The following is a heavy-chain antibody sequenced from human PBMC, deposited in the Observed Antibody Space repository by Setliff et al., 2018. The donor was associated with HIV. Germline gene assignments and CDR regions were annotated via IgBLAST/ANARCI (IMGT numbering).Heavy chain of an antibody. Sequence: SETLSLTCTVSGGSIRSHYWSWIRQPPGKGLEWIGNIYYSGSTNYNPSLKSRVTISVDTSMNQFSLNLNSVTAADTAVYYCARAGDCTEASCPKARFDPWGPGILVTVSS. D-gene: IGHD2-8*02. CDR1: GGSIRSHY. J-gene: IGHJ5*02. CDR3: ARAGDCTEASCPKARFDP. CDR2: IYYSGST. V-gene: IGHV4-59*11.